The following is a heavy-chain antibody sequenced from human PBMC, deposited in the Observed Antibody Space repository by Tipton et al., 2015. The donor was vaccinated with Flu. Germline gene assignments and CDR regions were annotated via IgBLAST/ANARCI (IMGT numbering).Heavy chain of an antibody. Sequence: QLVQSGAEVKKPGASVKVSCKASGYTFISYDINWVRQATGQGLEWMGWMNPNSGNTGYAQKFQGRVTMTRNTSISTAYMELSSLRSEDTAVYYCARGYRYCSSTSCSKRSQYYYGMDVWGQGTTVTVSS. D-gene: IGHD2-2*01. CDR3: ARGYRYCSSTSCSKRSQYYYGMDV. J-gene: IGHJ6*02. CDR1: GYTFISYD. V-gene: IGHV1-8*01. CDR2: MNPNSGNT.